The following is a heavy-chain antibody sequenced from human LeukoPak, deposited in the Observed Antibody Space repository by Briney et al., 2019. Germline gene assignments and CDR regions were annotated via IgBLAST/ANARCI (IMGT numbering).Heavy chain of an antibody. CDR1: VFTFSNYA. CDR3: ARKTGNYLDY. V-gene: IGHV3-30-3*01. J-gene: IGHJ4*02. Sequence: GGSLRLSCAASVFTFSNYAMHWVRQAPGKGLEWVAVISYDETNKYYADSVRVRFTISRDNSKNTLYLQMNSPRAEDTAVYYCARKTGNYLDYWGQGTLVTVSS. D-gene: IGHD1-14*01. CDR2: ISYDETNK.